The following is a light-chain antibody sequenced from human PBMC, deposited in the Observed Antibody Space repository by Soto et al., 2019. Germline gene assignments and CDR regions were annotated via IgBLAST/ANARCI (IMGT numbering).Light chain of an antibody. CDR3: QHYGDPFT. CDR2: AAY. V-gene: IGKV3-20*01. CDR1: QSISSSY. J-gene: IGKJ3*01. Sequence: EIVLTQSPGTLSLSPGESATLSCRASQSISSSYLSCYQQKPGQAPRLLISAAYRRASGITHRFSCSGSVTDFTLDIRSLAPEDFGVYNSQHYGDPFTLGPGSKVDIK.